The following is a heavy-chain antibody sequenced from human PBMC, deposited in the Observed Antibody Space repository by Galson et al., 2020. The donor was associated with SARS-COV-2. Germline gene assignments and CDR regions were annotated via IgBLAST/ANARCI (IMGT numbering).Heavy chain of an antibody. D-gene: IGHD3-22*01. V-gene: IGHV4-38-2*02. CDR2: VYPSGTT. Sequence: SETLSLTCTVSGYSVSTTNYWGWVRQPPGRGLEWLGSVYPSGTTYYNPSLKSRVTISVDTSKNQFSLRLASVTAADTALYYCARQGVNMIVLVTVPGWYFDLWGRCTLVTVSS. CDR3: ARQGVNMIVLVTVPGWYFDL. CDR1: GYSVSTTNY. J-gene: IGHJ2*01.